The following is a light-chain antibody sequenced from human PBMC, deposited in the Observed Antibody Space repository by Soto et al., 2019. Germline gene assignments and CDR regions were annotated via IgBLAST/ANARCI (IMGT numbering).Light chain of an antibody. CDR2: KAP. V-gene: IGKV1-5*03. Sequence: DIQMTQSPCTLSASVGDRVTITCRASRSISTCLAWYQQKPGKAPKLLIYKAPSLDSGVPSRFSGSRSGPDFTLTISSLQPADFATYYCQHSSSTPRTFGQGTKVDIK. CDR1: RSISTC. CDR3: QHSSSTPRT. J-gene: IGKJ1*01.